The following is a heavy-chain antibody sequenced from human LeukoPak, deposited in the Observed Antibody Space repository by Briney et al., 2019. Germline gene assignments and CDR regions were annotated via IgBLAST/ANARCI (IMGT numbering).Heavy chain of an antibody. D-gene: IGHD3-22*01. CDR1: GGSISSYY. CDR3: ARCYDSSGYYCPY. V-gene: IGHV4-4*07. Sequence: SETLSLTCTVSGGSISSYYWSWIRRPAGKGLEWIGRIYTSGSTNYNPSLKSRVTMSVDTSKNQFSLKLSSVTAADTAVYYCARCYDSSGYYCPYWGQGTLVTVSS. CDR2: IYTSGST. J-gene: IGHJ4*02.